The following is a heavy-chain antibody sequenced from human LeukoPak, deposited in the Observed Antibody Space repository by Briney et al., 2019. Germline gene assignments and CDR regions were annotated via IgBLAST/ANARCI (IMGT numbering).Heavy chain of an antibody. CDR3: ARGRGVLGYNFFDF. CDR2: VRGSGSDT. V-gene: IGHV3-23*01. J-gene: IGHJ4*02. CDR1: GFTFSNYA. Sequence: GGSLRLSCAASGFTFSNYAMNWVRQAPGKGLEWVSAVRGSGSDTDYADSVKGRFSISRDNSKNTLFLQMNSLRVDDTAVYYCARGRGVLGYNFFDFWGQGTQVTVSS. D-gene: IGHD5-24*01.